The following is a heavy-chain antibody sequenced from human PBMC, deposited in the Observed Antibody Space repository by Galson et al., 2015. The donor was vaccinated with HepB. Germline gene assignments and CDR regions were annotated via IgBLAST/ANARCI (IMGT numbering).Heavy chain of an antibody. CDR2: ISSSNSPI. CDR1: GFSFSSYS. Sequence: SLRLSCAASGFSFSSYSMNWVRQAPGRGLEWVSYISSSNSPIFYADSVKGRFTISRDNAKNSLYLQMSSLRAEDTAVYYCARDPRDDSSGYYEYYFDYWGQGTLVTVSS. J-gene: IGHJ4*02. V-gene: IGHV3-48*04. D-gene: IGHD3-22*01. CDR3: ARDPRDDSSGYYEYYFDY.